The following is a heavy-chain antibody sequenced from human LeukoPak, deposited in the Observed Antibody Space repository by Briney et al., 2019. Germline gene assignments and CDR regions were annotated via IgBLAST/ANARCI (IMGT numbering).Heavy chain of an antibody. V-gene: IGHV3-30*18. D-gene: IGHD6-19*01. CDR2: ISYDGSNE. CDR1: GFTFRSYG. J-gene: IGHJ4*02. CDR3: AKEGSSGGYGDY. Sequence: GRSLRLSCAASGFTFRSYGMHWVRQAPGKGLEWVAAISYDGSNEHYADSVKGRFIISRDNSKNTLDLQMNSLRTEDTAVYYCAKEGSSGGYGDYWGQGTLVTVSS.